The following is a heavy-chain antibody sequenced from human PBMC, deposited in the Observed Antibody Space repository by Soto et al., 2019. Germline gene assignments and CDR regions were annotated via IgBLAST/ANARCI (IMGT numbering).Heavy chain of an antibody. J-gene: IGHJ5*02. V-gene: IGHV4-31*03. CDR3: ARGPKRINSIFGLVISGESNWFDP. D-gene: IGHD3-3*01. CDR2: IYYSGST. Sequence: SETLSLTCTVSGGSISSGGYYWSWIRQHPGKGLEWIGYIYYSGSTYYNPSLKSRVTISVDTSKNQFSLKLSSVTAADTAVYYCARGPKRINSIFGLVISGESNWFDPWGQGTLVTVSS. CDR1: GGSISSGGYY.